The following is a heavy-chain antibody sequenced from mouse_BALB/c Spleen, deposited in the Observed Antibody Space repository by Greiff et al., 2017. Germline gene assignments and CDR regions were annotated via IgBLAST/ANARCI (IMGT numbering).Heavy chain of an antibody. J-gene: IGHJ2*01. CDR2: IDPENGDT. Sequence: EVQLQQSGAELVRSGASVKLSCTASGFNIKDYYMHWVKQRPEQGLEWIGWIDPENGDTEYAPKFQGKATMTADTSSNTAYLQLSSLTSEDTAVYYCNAITLDYWGQGTTLTVSS. V-gene: IGHV14-4*02. CDR1: GFNIKDYY. CDR3: NAITLDY. D-gene: IGHD1-1*01.